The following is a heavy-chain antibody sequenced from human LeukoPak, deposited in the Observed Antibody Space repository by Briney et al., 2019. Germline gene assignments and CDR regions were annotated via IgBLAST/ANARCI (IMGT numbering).Heavy chain of an antibody. CDR3: ARLGGSYKGGFDY. V-gene: IGHV4-59*08. CDR1: GGSISSYY. CDR2: IYYSGST. J-gene: IGHJ4*02. D-gene: IGHD1-26*01. Sequence: SETLSLTCTVSGGSISSYYWSWIRQPPGKGLEWIGYIYYSGSTNYNPSLKSRVTISVDTSKNLFSLKLSSVTAADTAVYYCARLGGSYKGGFDYWGQGTLVTVSS.